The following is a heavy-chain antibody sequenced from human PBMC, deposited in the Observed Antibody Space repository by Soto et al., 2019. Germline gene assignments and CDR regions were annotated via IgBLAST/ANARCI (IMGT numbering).Heavy chain of an antibody. D-gene: IGHD3-10*01. J-gene: IGHJ6*02. CDR3: AREPYTMVRGVVAYYGMDV. Sequence: SVKVSCKASGGTFSSYAISWVRQAPGQGLEWMGGIIPIFGTANYAQKFQGRVTITADESTSTAYMELSSLRSEDTAVYYCAREPYTMVRGVVAYYGMDVWGQGTTVTVSS. CDR2: IIPIFGTA. V-gene: IGHV1-69*13. CDR1: GGTFSSYA.